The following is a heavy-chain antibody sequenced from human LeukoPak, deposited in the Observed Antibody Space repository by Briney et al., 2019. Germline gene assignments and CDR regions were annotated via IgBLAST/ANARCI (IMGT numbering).Heavy chain of an antibody. Sequence: GGSLRLSCEVTGFNFSIHDMSWIRQAPGKALQWVSGISGSGSRTYYADSVKGRFTISRDNAKNSLYLQMNSLRAEDTALYYCARVGGSDYWGQGTLVTVSS. V-gene: IGHV3-23*01. D-gene: IGHD3-16*01. CDR2: ISGSGSRT. CDR3: ARVGGSDY. J-gene: IGHJ4*02. CDR1: GFNFSIHD.